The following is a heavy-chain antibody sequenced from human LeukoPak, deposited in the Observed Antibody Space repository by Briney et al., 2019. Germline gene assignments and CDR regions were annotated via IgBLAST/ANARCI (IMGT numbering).Heavy chain of an antibody. CDR2: IIPIFGTA. J-gene: IGHJ3*02. CDR3: ARDGGRLQLDAFDI. V-gene: IGHV1-69*13. Sequence: ASVKVSCKASGGTFSSYAISWVRQAPGQGREWMGGIIPIFGTANYAQKFQGRVTITADESTSTSYMELSSLRSEDTAVYYCARDGGRLQLDAFDIWGQGTMVTVSS. CDR1: GGTFSSYA. D-gene: IGHD4-11*01.